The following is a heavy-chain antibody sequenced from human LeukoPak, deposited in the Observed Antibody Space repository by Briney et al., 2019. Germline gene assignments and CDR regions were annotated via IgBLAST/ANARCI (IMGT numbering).Heavy chain of an antibody. V-gene: IGHV4-39*01. CDR1: GGSISSSSYY. Sequence: PSETLSLTCTVSGGSISSSSYYWGWIRQPPGKGLEWIGSIYYSGSTYYNPSLKSRVTISVDTSKNQFSLKLSSVTAADTAVYYCARGLRIQYWGQGTLVTVSS. J-gene: IGHJ4*02. CDR2: IYYSGST. CDR3: ARGLRIQY. D-gene: IGHD1-14*01.